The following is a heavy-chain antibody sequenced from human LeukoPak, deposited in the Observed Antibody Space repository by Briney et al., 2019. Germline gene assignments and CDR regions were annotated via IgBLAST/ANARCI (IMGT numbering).Heavy chain of an antibody. CDR2: INHSGST. J-gene: IGHJ6*03. CDR1: GGSFSGYY. V-gene: IGHV4-34*01. CDR3: ARYSSSGKYYYHYYYMDV. D-gene: IGHD6-6*01. Sequence: SETLSLTCAVYGGSFSGYYWSWIRQPPGKGLEWIGEINHSGSTNYNPSLKSRVTISVDTSKNQFSLKLSSVTAADTAVYYCARYSSSGKYYYHYYYMDVWGKGTTVTVSS.